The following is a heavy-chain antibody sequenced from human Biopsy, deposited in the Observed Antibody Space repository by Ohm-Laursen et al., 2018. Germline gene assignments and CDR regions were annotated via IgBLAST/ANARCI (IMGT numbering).Heavy chain of an antibody. Sequence: TQTLTLTYTFSGFSFTTVGMRVTWIRQAPGKALEWLAHIDWAGDTRYSASLKTRLSISKDTFKDQVVLTMTDIDPVDTATYYCARASASRYYGVDVWGQGTSVTVSS. V-gene: IGHV2-70*04. CDR2: IDWAGDT. J-gene: IGHJ6*02. D-gene: IGHD1-26*01. CDR3: ARASASRYYGVDV. CDR1: GFSFTTVGMR.